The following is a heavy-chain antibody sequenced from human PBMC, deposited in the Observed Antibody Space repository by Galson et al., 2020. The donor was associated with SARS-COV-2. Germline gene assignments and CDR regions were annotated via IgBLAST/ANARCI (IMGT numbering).Heavy chain of an antibody. CDR2: ISYDGSNK. Sequence: GGSLRLSCAASGFTFSSYAMHWVRQAPGKGLEWVAVISYDGSNKYYADSVKGRFTISRDNSKNTLYLQMNSLRAEDTAVYYCARPRAGYYYMDVWGKGTTVTVSS. V-gene: IGHV3-30*04. CDR3: ARPRAGYYYMDV. J-gene: IGHJ6*03. CDR1: GFTFSSYA. D-gene: IGHD6-13*01.